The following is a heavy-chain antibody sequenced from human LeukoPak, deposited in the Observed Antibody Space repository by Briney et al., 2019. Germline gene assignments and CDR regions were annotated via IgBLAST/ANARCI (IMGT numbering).Heavy chain of an antibody. CDR3: SSSGWYFYFDY. CDR2: ISYDGSK. CDR1: GFTFCSYA. Sequence: PGRSLRLSCAASGFTFCSYAMHWVRQAPGKGLEWVVVISYDGSKYYADSVKGRFTISRDNSKNTLYLQMNSLRAEDTAVYYCSSSGWYFYFDYWGQGTLVTVSS. D-gene: IGHD6-19*01. V-gene: IGHV3-30*04. J-gene: IGHJ4*02.